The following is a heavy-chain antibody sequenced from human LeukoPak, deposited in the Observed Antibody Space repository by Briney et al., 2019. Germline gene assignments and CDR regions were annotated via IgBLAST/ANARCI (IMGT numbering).Heavy chain of an antibody. CDR2: INHSGST. D-gene: IGHD2-21*02. CDR3: ARGGVTRGIDY. J-gene: IGHJ4*02. CDR1: GGSFSGYY. V-gene: IGHV4-34*01. Sequence: PSETLSLTCAVYGGSFSGYYWSWIRQPPGKGLEWIGEINHSGSTNYNPSLKSRVTISVDTSKNQFSLKLSSVTAADTAVYYCARGGVTRGIDYWGQGTLVTVSS.